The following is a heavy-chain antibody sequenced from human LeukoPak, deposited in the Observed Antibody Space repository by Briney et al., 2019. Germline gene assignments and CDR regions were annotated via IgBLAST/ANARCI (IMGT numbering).Heavy chain of an antibody. Sequence: SETLSLTCTVSGGSISSSSYYWGWTRQPPGKGLEWIGSIYYSGSTYYNPSLKSRVTISVDTSKNQFSLKLSSVTAADTAVYYCARDLRGIAVAGSPNDAFDIWGQGTMVTVSS. CDR1: GGSISSSSYY. CDR3: ARDLRGIAVAGSPNDAFDI. CDR2: IYYSGST. J-gene: IGHJ3*02. V-gene: IGHV4-39*07. D-gene: IGHD6-19*01.